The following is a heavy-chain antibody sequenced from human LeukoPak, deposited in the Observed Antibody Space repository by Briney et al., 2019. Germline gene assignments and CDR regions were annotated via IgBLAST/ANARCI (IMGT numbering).Heavy chain of an antibody. CDR2: IRSKTDSYAT. CDR1: GFTFSGST. J-gene: IGHJ4*02. CDR3: TAPTTVDY. Sequence: PRGSLRLSCAASGFTFSGSTMHWVRQASGKGLEWVGHIRSKTDSYATVYAASVKDRFTISRDDSKSTTYLQMSSLKTEDTAVYYCTAPTTVDYWGQGTLVTVSS. D-gene: IGHD4-11*01. V-gene: IGHV3-73*01.